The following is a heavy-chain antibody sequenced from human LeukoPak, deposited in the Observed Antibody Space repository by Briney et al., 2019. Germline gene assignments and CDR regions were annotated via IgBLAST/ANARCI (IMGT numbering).Heavy chain of an antibody. V-gene: IGHV1-69*13. CDR3: ASLRHYGMDV. Sequence: ASVKVSCKASGGTFSSYAISWVRQAPGQGLEWMGGIIPIFGTANYAQKFQGRVTITADESTSTAYMELSSLRSEDTAVYYCASLRHYGMDVWGQGTTVTVSS. CDR2: IIPIFGTA. J-gene: IGHJ6*02. CDR1: GGTFSSYA.